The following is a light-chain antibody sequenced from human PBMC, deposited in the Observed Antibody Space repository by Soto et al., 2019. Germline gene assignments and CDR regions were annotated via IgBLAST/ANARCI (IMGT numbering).Light chain of an antibody. Sequence: IQMTQSPSPLSASVGDRVAITCRASQTTGSYLNWYQQKPGKAPKLLIYGASSLQSGVPSRFSGGGSGTDFTLTISSLQPEDFASYYCQQSYDPPFTFGPGTKVDL. J-gene: IGKJ3*01. CDR1: QTTGSY. V-gene: IGKV1-39*01. CDR3: QQSYDPPFT. CDR2: GAS.